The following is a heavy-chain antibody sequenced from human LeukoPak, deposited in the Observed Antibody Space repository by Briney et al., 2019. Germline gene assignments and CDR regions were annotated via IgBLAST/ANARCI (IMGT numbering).Heavy chain of an antibody. V-gene: IGHV4-59*01. CDR2: IYYSGST. Sequence: PSETLSLTCTVSGGSISSYYWSWIRQPPGKGLEWIGYIYYSGSTNYNPSLKSRVTISVDTSKNQFSLKLSSVTAADTAVYYCARGRESSSWYFLYWGQGTLVTVSS. CDR1: GGSISSYY. CDR3: ARGRESSSWYFLY. D-gene: IGHD6-13*01. J-gene: IGHJ4*02.